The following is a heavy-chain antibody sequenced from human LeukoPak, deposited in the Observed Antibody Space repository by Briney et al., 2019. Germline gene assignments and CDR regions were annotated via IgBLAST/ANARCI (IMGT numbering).Heavy chain of an antibody. Sequence: SETLSLTCTVSGYSISSGYYWGWIRQPPGKGLEWIGSIYHSGSTYYNPSLKSRVTILVDTSKNQFSLELSSVTVADTAVYYCARGAYPSAWFDPWGQGMLVTVSS. CDR3: ARGAYPSAWFDP. CDR1: GYSISSGYY. CDR2: IYHSGST. J-gene: IGHJ5*02. V-gene: IGHV4-38-2*02. D-gene: IGHD6-25*01.